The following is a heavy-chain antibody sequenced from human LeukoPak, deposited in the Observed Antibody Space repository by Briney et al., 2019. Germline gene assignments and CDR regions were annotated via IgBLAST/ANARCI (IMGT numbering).Heavy chain of an antibody. D-gene: IGHD6-6*01. V-gene: IGHV3-23*01. CDR1: GFTFSNYA. Sequence: GGSLRLSCAASGFTFSNYAMSWVRQAPGEGLEWVSIISDSGGSTNYADSVKGRFTISRDNSKNTLYLQVNSLRVEDTAIYYCARGGASVSSLKYWGQGTLVTVSS. J-gene: IGHJ4*02. CDR2: ISDSGGST. CDR3: ARGGASVSSLKY.